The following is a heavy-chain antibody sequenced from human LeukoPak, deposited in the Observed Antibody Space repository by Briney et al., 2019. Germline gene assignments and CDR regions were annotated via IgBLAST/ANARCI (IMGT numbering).Heavy chain of an antibody. V-gene: IGHV3-23*01. CDR1: GFTFSSYA. CDR2: ISGSGSST. CDR3: AKDRSGFSYGYQASFDY. J-gene: IGHJ4*02. Sequence: GGSLRLSCAASGFTFSSYAMSWVRQAPGKGLEWVSAISGSGSSTYYADSVKGRFTISRDNSKNTLFLQMNSLRAEDTAVYYCAKDRSGFSYGYQASFDYWGQGTLVTVSS. D-gene: IGHD5-18*01.